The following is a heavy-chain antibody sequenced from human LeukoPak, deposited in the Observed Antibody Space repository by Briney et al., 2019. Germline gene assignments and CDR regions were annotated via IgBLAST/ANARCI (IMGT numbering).Heavy chain of an antibody. CDR2: ISLYNPKT. CDR3: ARLGVAGDPSSADYFQH. J-gene: IGHJ1*01. V-gene: IGHV1-18*01. CDR1: GYTFTSYA. Sequence: ASVKVSCKASGYTFTSYAITWVRQAPGQGLDWMGWISLYNPKTNYAQKFQGRVTMTTDTSTSTAYMELMSLRSDDTAVYYCARLGVAGDPSSADYFQHWGQGTLVIVSS. D-gene: IGHD6-19*01.